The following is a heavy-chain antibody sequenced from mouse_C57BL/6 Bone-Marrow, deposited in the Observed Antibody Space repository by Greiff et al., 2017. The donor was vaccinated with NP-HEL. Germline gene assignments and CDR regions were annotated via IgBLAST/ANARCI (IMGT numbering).Heavy chain of an antibody. Sequence: VQLQQSGPGLVQPSQSLTITCTVSGFSLTSYGVHWVRQSPGKGLEWLGVIWRGGSTDYNADFMSRLSMTVDNSKSQVFIKINSLQSDDTAVYYCAKLRRGYFDYWGQGTPLTVSS. CDR1: GFSLTSYG. CDR3: AKLRRGYFDY. CDR2: IWRGGST. V-gene: IGHV2-5*01. J-gene: IGHJ2*01.